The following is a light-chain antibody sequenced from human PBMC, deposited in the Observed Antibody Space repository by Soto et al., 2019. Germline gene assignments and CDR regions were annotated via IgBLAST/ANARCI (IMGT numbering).Light chain of an antibody. CDR2: YDT. J-gene: IGLJ2*01. Sequence: SYELTQPPSVSVAPGKTARITCGGNNIGSKSVHWYQQTPGQAPVLVIYYDTDRPSGIPERFSGSNSGNTATLTISRVEAGDEADDYCQVWDSSSDHPVFGGGTKLTVL. V-gene: IGLV3-21*04. CDR1: NIGSKS. CDR3: QVWDSSSDHPV.